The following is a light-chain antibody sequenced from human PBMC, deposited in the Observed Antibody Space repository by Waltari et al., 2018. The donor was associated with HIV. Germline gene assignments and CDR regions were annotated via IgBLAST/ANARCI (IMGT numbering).Light chain of an antibody. CDR3: MQGLKSPGVT. V-gene: IGKV2-28*01. CDR2: LGS. J-gene: IGKJ5*01. Sequence: DIVLTQSPLSLPVTPGEPASISCRSSQCHRHTNVNNYLDWYQQKPGQAPRLLIYLGSNRASGVPDRFSGSGSGTDFTLTISRVEAEDIGVYYCMQGLKSPGVTFGQGTRLDIK. CDR1: QCHRHTNVNNY.